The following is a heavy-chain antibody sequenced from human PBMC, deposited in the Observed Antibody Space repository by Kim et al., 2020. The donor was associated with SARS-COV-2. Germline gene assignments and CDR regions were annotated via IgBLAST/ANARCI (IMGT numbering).Heavy chain of an antibody. CDR2: ISAYNGNT. D-gene: IGHD3-22*01. V-gene: IGHV1-18*04. Sequence: ASVKVSCKASGYTFTSYGISLVRQAPGQGLEWMGWISAYNGNTNYAQKLQGRVTMTTDTSTSTAYMELRSLRSDDTAVYYCARDWHGYYDSSGYFPPFDPWGQGTLVTVSS. CDR1: GYTFTSYG. J-gene: IGHJ5*02. CDR3: ARDWHGYYDSSGYFPPFDP.